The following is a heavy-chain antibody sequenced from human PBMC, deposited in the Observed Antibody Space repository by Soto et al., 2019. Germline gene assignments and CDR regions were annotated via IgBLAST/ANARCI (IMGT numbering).Heavy chain of an antibody. D-gene: IGHD3-16*01. J-gene: IGHJ6*02. CDR3: ASKGTLTDHYYYYYGMDV. Sequence: ASVKVSCKASGYTFTSYYMHWVRQAPGQGLEWMGIIIPSVGRTSYAQKFQGRVTITTDESTSTAYMELSSLRSEDTAVYYCASKGTLTDHYYYYYGMDVWGQGTTVTVSS. CDR1: GYTFTSYY. CDR2: IIPSVGRT. V-gene: IGHV1-46*01.